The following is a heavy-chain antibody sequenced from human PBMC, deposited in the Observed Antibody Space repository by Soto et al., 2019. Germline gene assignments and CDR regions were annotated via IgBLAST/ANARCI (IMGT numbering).Heavy chain of an antibody. V-gene: IGHV3-23*01. CDR3: VKGRKWELPLDC. Sequence: PGGSLRLSCIASGFTFSDYAMSWVRQAPGKGLEWVSAISGGRGVSTYYAHSVEGRFTISRDNSRNTLYLQMNSLRPEDTAVYHCVKGRKWELPLDCWGQGTLVTVSS. CDR1: GFTFSDYA. CDR2: ISGGRGVST. J-gene: IGHJ4*02. D-gene: IGHD1-26*01.